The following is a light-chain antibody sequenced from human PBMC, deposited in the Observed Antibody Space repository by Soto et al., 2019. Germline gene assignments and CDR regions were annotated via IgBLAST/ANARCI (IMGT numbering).Light chain of an antibody. J-gene: IGKJ4*01. CDR2: DAS. Sequence: EIVLTPSPATLPLSPGERATLSCRASQSVSNFLAWYQHKPGQAPRLIMDDASNRATGIPARFSGSGSGTDFTLTISSLEPEDFAVYYCQQGSDWPLTFGGGTKVEIK. CDR1: QSVSNF. CDR3: QQGSDWPLT. V-gene: IGKV3-11*01.